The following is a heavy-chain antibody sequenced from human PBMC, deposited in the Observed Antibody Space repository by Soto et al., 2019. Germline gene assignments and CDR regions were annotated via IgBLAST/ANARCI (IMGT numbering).Heavy chain of an antibody. CDR3: TTLYIGGDFEY. V-gene: IGHV3-30-3*01. Sequence: QVQLVESGGGVVQPGRSLRLSCAASGFAFTNDAMHWVRQAPGKGLDWVAVISYDGSYIYYADSVKGRFTISRDNSKNTVYLQMSRLRSEDTAVYYCTTLYIGGDFEYWCQGTLVTVSS. CDR1: GFAFTNDA. J-gene: IGHJ4*02. D-gene: IGHD5-12*01. CDR2: ISYDGSYI.